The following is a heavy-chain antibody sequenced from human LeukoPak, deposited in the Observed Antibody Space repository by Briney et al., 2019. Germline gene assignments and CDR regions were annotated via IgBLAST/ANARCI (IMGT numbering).Heavy chain of an antibody. CDR3: ARESSGGYYFDVFDI. J-gene: IGHJ3*02. V-gene: IGHV3-48*03. CDR1: GFTFSSYE. D-gene: IGHD3-22*01. CDR2: ISSSGTTM. Sequence: GGSLRLSCAASGFTFSSYEIHWVRQAPGKGLEWVSYISSSGTTMYYADSVKGRFTISRDNAKNLLYLQMNSLRAEDTAFYYCARESSGGYYFDVFDIWGQGTMVTVSS.